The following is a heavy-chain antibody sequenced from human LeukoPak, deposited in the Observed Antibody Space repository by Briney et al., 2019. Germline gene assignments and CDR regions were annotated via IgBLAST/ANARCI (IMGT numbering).Heavy chain of an antibody. J-gene: IGHJ5*02. Sequence: GESLKLSCEGSGYSFTSYWIGWVRQMPGKGLEWMGIIYPGDSDTRYSPSFQGQVTISADKSISTAYLQWSSLKASDTAMYYCARRAHTATTGYRSWFDPWGQGTLVTVSS. D-gene: IGHD4-17*01. CDR1: GYSFTSYW. CDR3: ARRAHTATTGYRSWFDP. V-gene: IGHV5-51*03. CDR2: IYPGDSDT.